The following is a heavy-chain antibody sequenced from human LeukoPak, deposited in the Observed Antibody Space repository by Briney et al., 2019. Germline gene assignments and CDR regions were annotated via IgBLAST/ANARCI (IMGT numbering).Heavy chain of an antibody. V-gene: IGHV1-69*04. Sequence: SVKVSCKASGGTFSSYAISWVRQAPGQGLEWMGRIIPIFGIANYAQKFQGRVTITADKSTSTAYMGLSSLRSEDTAVYYCASEPGRIQLDYWGQGTLVTVSS. D-gene: IGHD2-21*01. CDR3: ASEPGRIQLDY. J-gene: IGHJ4*02. CDR2: IIPIFGIA. CDR1: GGTFSSYA.